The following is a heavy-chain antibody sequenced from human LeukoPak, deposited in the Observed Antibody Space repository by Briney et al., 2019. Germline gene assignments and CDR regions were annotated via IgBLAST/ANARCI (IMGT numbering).Heavy chain of an antibody. CDR1: GYTFTSSD. CDR2: VNPNSGNT. V-gene: IGHV1-8*01. J-gene: IGHJ5*02. Sequence: ASVKVSCKASGYTFTSSDINWVRQATGQGLEWMGRVNPNSGNTAYAQKFQGRVTMTRDTSISTAYMELSSLRFDDTAVYYCAGEVGAENWFDPWGQGTLVTVSS. CDR3: AGEVGAENWFDP. D-gene: IGHD1-26*01.